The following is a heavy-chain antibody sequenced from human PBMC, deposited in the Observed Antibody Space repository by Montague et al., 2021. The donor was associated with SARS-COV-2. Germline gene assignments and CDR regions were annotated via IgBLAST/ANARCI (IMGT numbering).Heavy chain of an antibody. CDR1: GGFVSSSNW. D-gene: IGHD6-19*01. CDR2: IYHSGST. J-gene: IGHJ6*02. CDR3: ARWDSSGWFGRSYYGMDV. V-gene: IGHV4-4*02. Sequence: SETLSLTYAVSGGFVSSSNWWSWVRQPPGKGLEWIGEIYHSGSTNYNPSLKSRVTISVDKSKNQFSLKPSSVTAADTAVYYCARWDSSGWFGRSYYGMDVWGQGTTVTVSS.